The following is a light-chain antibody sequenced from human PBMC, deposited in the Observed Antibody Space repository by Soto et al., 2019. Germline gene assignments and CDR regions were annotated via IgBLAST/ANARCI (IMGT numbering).Light chain of an antibody. CDR2: DAS. Sequence: DIQMTQSPSTLSASVGDRVTITCRASQSISGWLAWYQQKPGKAPQLLISDASSLESGVPSRLSGSGSGTEFTLTISTLQPDDMATYDCQQYNSYSPWTFGQGTKVEIK. V-gene: IGKV1-5*01. CDR3: QQYNSYSPWT. J-gene: IGKJ1*01. CDR1: QSISGW.